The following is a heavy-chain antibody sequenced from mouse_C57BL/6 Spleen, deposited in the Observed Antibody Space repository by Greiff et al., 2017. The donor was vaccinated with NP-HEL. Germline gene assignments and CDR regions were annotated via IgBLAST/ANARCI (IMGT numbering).Heavy chain of an antibody. Sequence: QVQLQQPGAELVRPGSSVKLSCKASGYTFTSYWMHWVKQRPIQGLEWIGNIDPSDSETHYNQKFKDKATLTVDKSYSTAYMQLSSLTSEDSAVYYCARALGRGDFDYWGQGTTLTVSS. J-gene: IGHJ2*01. CDR2: IDPSDSET. V-gene: IGHV1-52*01. CDR3: ARALGRGDFDY. D-gene: IGHD4-1*01. CDR1: GYTFTSYW.